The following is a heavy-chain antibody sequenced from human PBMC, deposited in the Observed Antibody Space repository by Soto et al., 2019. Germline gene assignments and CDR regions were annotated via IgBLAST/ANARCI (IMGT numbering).Heavy chain of an antibody. CDR3: ARDLRPAAAPWQEYFQY. V-gene: IGHV3-30-3*01. J-gene: IGHJ1*01. CDR2: ISYDGNEQ. Sequence: QVLLVESGGGVVQPGRSLRLSCAASGFIFSNYAMQWVRQAPGKGLEWVAAISYDGNEQYYADSVKGRFTISRDNSKLYLQMNSLRGDDTAVYHCARDLRPAAAPWQEYFQYCGQGTRVTVSS. D-gene: IGHD6-13*01. CDR1: GFIFSNYA.